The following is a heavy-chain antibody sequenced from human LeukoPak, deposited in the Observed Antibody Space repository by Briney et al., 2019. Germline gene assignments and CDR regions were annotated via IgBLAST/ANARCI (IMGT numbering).Heavy chain of an antibody. D-gene: IGHD3-10*02. CDR3: AELGITMIGGV. Sequence: GGSLRLSCVASGFSFSSYWMTWVRQAPGKGLEWVANIKTGGSQIFYVDSVKGRFTISRDNAKNSLYLQMNSLRAEDTAVYYCAELGITMIGGVWGKGTTVTISS. CDR1: GFSFSSYW. J-gene: IGHJ6*04. CDR2: IKTGGSQI. V-gene: IGHV3-7*01.